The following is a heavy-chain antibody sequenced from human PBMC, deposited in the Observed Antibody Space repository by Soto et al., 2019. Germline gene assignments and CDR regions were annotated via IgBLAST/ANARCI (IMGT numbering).Heavy chain of an antibody. CDR1: GYTFTSYG. CDR3: ARDVCTSGRPYYYYMYV. D-gene: IGHD2-2*01. CDR2: ISAYNGNT. V-gene: IGHV1-18*01. Sequence: QVQLVQSGAEVKKPGASVKVSCKASGYTFTSYGISWVRQAPGQGLEWMGWISAYNGNTNYAQKLQGRVTMTTDTSTRTAYMERRSLRSDDTAVYYCARDVCTSGRPYYYYMYVWGKGTTVTVSS. J-gene: IGHJ6*03.